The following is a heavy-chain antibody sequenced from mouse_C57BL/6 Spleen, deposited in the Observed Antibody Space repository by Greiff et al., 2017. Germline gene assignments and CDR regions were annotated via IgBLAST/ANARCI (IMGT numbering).Heavy chain of an antibody. D-gene: IGHD2-1*01. CDR1: GFNIKDYY. J-gene: IGHJ4*01. Sequence: DVKLQESGAELVKPGASVKLSCTASGFNIKDYYMHWVKQRTEQGLEWIGRIVPEDGETKYAPKFQGKAPITADTSSNPAYLQLSSLTSWDTSVYYCARAVTDMGYWGQGTSVTVSS. V-gene: IGHV14-2*01. CDR2: IVPEDGET. CDR3: ARAVTDMGY.